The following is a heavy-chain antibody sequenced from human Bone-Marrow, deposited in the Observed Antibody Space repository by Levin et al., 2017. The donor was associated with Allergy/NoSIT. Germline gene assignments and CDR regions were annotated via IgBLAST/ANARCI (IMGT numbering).Heavy chain of an antibody. Sequence: SQTLSLTCTVSGGSISSYYWSWIRPPPGKGLEWIGYIYYSGSTNYNPSLKSRVTISVDTSKNQFSLKLSSVTAADTAVYYCAREVPSSGWSLDAFDIWGQGTMVTVYS. CDR1: GGSISSYY. V-gene: IGHV4-59*01. J-gene: IGHJ3*02. CDR2: IYYSGST. CDR3: AREVPSSGWSLDAFDI. D-gene: IGHD6-19*01.